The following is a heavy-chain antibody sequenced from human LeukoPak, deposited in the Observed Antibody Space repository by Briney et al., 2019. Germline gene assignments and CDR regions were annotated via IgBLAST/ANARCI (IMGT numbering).Heavy chain of an antibody. CDR1: GFTFSSYA. Sequence: GRSLRLSCAASGFTFSSYAMHWVRQAPGKGLEWVAVISYDGSNKYYADSVKGRFTISRDNSKNTLYLQMNSLRAEDTAVYYCANLEMAKDYWGQGTLVTVSS. CDR2: ISYDGSNK. D-gene: IGHD5-24*01. J-gene: IGHJ4*02. CDR3: ANLEMAKDY. V-gene: IGHV3-30-3*01.